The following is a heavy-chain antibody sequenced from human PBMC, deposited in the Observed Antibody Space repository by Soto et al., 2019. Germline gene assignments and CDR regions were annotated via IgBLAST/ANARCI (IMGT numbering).Heavy chain of an antibody. Sequence: EVQLLESGGGLVQPGGSLRLSCVASGFTFSSYSMSWVRQAPGKGLEWVSGFRASGDDGTTYYADSVKGRFTISTDNSKNPLYLQMKSLRAEDTAVYCCAKGMVVVAAISGGGGFDKWGQGTLVTVSS. CDR2: FRASGDDGTT. D-gene: IGHD2-21*02. J-gene: IGHJ3*02. CDR3: AKGMVVVAAISGGGGFDK. CDR1: GFTFSSYS. V-gene: IGHV3-23*01.